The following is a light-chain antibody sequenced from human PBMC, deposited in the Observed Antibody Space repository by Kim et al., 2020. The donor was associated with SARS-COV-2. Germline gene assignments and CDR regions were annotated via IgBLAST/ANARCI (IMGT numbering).Light chain of an antibody. V-gene: IGKV3-20*01. CDR2: GAS. Sequence: PGERATLSCRPSQSLISNSLAWYQQKPGQAPRLLIYGASRRPPGIPDRPSGLGSGTDFTPTISRLEPDDLAAYYCHQCASSPYTLGQVSKL. J-gene: IGKJ2*01. CDR1: QSLISNS. CDR3: HQCASSPYT.